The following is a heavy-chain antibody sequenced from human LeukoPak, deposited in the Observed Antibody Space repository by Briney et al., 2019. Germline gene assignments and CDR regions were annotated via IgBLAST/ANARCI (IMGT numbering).Heavy chain of an antibody. CDR3: ADTGWAY. V-gene: IGHV3-48*04. CDR2: ISSSSSTI. D-gene: IGHD1-1*01. CDR1: GFTLNTYA. J-gene: IGHJ4*02. Sequence: GGSLRLSCAASGFTLNTYAMNWVRQAPGKGLEWVSYISSSSSTIYYADSVKGRFTISRDNAKNSLYLQMNSLRAEDTAVYYCADTGWAYWGQGTLVTVSS.